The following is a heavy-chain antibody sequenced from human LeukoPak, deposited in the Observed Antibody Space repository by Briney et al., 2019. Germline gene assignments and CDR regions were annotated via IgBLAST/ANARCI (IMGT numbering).Heavy chain of an antibody. CDR1: GFTFSSYA. V-gene: IGHV3-23*01. Sequence: PGGSLRLSCAASGFTFSSYAMSWVRQAPGKGLEWVSAISGSGGSTYYADSVKGRFTISRDNSMNTLYLQMNSLRAEDTAVYYCAKDEEQQLSADAFDIWGQGTMVTVSS. CDR3: AKDEEQQLSADAFDI. D-gene: IGHD6-13*01. CDR2: ISGSGGST. J-gene: IGHJ3*02.